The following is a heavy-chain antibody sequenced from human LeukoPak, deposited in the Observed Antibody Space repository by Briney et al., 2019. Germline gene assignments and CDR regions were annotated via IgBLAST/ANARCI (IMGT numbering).Heavy chain of an antibody. CDR2: IKRKGDGDTT. V-gene: IGHV3-15*01. CDR3: TTDLGLTMIRGVIVY. Sequence: PGGSLRLSCTASGFTFTNAWMNWVRQAPGKGLEWVGRIKRKGDGDTTDYAAPVKGRFTMSRDDSKATLCLQMNSLNAEDTAVYYCTTDLGLTMIRGVIVYWGQGALVTVSS. CDR1: GFTFTNAW. D-gene: IGHD3-10*01. J-gene: IGHJ4*02.